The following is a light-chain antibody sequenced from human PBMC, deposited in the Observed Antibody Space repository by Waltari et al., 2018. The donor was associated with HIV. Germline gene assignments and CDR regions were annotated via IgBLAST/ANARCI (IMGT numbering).Light chain of an antibody. CDR3: QQYDNWPPIT. CDR2: GAS. CDR1: QSVRSN. Sequence: EIVMTQSPATLSVSPGERATLSCRASQSVRSNLAWYQQRPGQAPRLLISGASTRDTGVPARFSGSGSGTDFTLTISSLQSEDFAVYYCQQYDNWPPITFGQGTRLEIK. V-gene: IGKV3-15*01. J-gene: IGKJ5*01.